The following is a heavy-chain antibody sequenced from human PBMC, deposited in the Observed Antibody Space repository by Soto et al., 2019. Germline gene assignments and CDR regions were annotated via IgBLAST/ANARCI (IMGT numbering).Heavy chain of an antibody. J-gene: IGHJ5*02. D-gene: IGHD5-12*01. V-gene: IGHV1-69*13. Sequence: ASVKVSCKASGGTFSSYAISWVRQAPGQGLEWMGGIIPIFGTANYAQKFQGRVTITADESTSTAYMELSSLRSEDTAVYYCARGGSGRIVAEWNWFDPWGQGTLVTVSS. CDR1: GGTFSSYA. CDR2: IIPIFGTA. CDR3: ARGGSGRIVAEWNWFDP.